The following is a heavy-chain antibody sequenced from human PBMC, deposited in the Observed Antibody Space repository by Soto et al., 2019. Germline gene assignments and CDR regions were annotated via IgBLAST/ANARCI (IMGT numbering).Heavy chain of an antibody. CDR3: AKELSSGWTS. Sequence: EVQLLESGGGLIQPGGSLRLSCAASGFTFSSYSMCWVRQATGKGLEWVSGIVASGDSTYYADSVKGRFTISRDNSKNTLYLQMNSLRAEDTALYFCAKELSSGWTSWGQGILVTVSS. D-gene: IGHD6-19*01. CDR1: GFTFSSYS. V-gene: IGHV3-23*01. J-gene: IGHJ4*02. CDR2: IVASGDST.